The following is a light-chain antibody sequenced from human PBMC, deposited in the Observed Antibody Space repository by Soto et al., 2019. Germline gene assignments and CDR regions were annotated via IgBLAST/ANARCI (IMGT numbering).Light chain of an antibody. J-gene: IGLJ1*01. Sequence: QSVLAQPASVSGSPGQSITISCTGTSSDVGAYDFVSWYQQHPDKAPKLMIFEVSNRPSGVSDRFSGSKSVNTATLNISGLQAEDEADYYCSSYTTSSTRVFGTGTKLTVL. V-gene: IGLV2-14*03. CDR3: SSYTTSSTRV. CDR1: SSDVGAYDF. CDR2: EVS.